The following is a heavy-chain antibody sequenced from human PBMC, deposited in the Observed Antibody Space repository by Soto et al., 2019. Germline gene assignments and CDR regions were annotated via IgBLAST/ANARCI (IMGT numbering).Heavy chain of an antibody. CDR1: GYTFTSYA. CDR2: INAGNGNT. V-gene: IGHV1-3*01. D-gene: IGHD4-17*01. Sequence: ASVKVSCKASGYTFTSYAMHWVRQAPGQRLEWMGWINAGNGNTKYSQKFQGSVTITRDTSASTAYMELSSLRSEDTAVYYCAREDGTTVTSFDYWGQGTLVTVSS. J-gene: IGHJ4*02. CDR3: AREDGTTVTSFDY.